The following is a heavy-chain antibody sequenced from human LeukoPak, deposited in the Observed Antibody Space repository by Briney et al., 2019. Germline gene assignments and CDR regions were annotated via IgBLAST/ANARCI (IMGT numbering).Heavy chain of an antibody. V-gene: IGHV4-39*01. CDR1: GGSISSSSYY. D-gene: IGHD3-10*01. J-gene: IGHJ4*02. CDR3: ARHQTKNPVLLWFGGLDS. CDR2: IYYSGST. Sequence: SETLSLTCTVSGGSISSSSYYWGWIRQPPGKGLEWIGSIYYSGSTYYNPSLKSRVTMTVDTSNNRFSLKLNSVTAADTAVYYCARHQTKNPVLLWFGGLDSWGQGTLVTVSS.